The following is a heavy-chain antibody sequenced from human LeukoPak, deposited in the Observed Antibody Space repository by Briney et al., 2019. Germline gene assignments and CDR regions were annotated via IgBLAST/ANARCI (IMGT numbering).Heavy chain of an antibody. CDR1: GGTFSSYA. J-gene: IGHJ6*03. V-gene: IGHV1-69*05. CDR2: IIPLVGTA. Sequence: SVKVSCTASGGTFSSYAISWVRQAPGQGLEWMVGIIPLVGTANYAQKFQGRVTITTDESTSTAYMALSSLRSEDTAVYYCARVMPRVTPGSNYYYYYMDVWGKGTTVTVSS. CDR3: ARVMPRVTPGSNYYYYYMDV. D-gene: IGHD2-2*01.